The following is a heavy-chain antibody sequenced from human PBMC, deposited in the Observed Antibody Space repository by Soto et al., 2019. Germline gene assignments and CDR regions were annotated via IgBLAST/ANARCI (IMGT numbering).Heavy chain of an antibody. Sequence: SVKVSCKASGYTFTSYGISWVRQAPGQRLERKGWISAYNGNTNYAQKLQGRVTMTTDTSTSTAYMELRSLRSDDTAVYYCARQALYYDILTGYHAPSAFDIWGQGTMVTVSS. CDR3: ARQALYYDILTGYHAPSAFDI. J-gene: IGHJ3*02. V-gene: IGHV1-18*01. CDR2: ISAYNGNT. D-gene: IGHD3-9*01. CDR1: GYTFTSYG.